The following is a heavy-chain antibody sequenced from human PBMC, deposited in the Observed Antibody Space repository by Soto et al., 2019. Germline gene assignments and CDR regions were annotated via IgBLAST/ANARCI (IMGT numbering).Heavy chain of an antibody. CDR3: ALPYAGDPAGFDY. J-gene: IGHJ4*02. D-gene: IGHD2-21*02. V-gene: IGHV3-74*01. CDR1: GFTFSDYW. CDR2: VQGNGIGT. Sequence: PGGSLRLSCEASGFTFSDYWIHWVRQAPGRGLVWVSRVQGNGIGTNYAASVGGRFTIYRDNAKNTVYLQMNGLRSDDTALYYCALPYAGDPAGFDYWGQGTLVTVSS.